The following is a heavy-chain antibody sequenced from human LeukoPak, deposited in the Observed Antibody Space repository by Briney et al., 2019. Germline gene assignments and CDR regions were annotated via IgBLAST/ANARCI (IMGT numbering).Heavy chain of an antibody. CDR3: ASRSYAPT. Sequence: ASVKVSCKASGYTFIDYDINWVRQAPGQGLEWMGWMNPKTGSAGYGQQFQGRLTFARNTSMNTAYMELRSLRSDDTAVYYCASRSYAPTWGQGTLVTVSS. J-gene: IGHJ4*02. CDR2: MNPKTGSA. CDR1: GYTFIDYD. D-gene: IGHD1-26*01. V-gene: IGHV1-8*01.